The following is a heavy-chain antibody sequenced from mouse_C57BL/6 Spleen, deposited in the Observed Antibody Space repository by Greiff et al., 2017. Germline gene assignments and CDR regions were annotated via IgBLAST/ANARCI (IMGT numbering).Heavy chain of an antibody. Sequence: QVQLKQSGAELVKPGASVKISCKASGYAFSSYWMNWVKQRPGKGLEWIGQIYPGDGDTNYNGKFKGKATLTADKSSSTAYMQLSSLTSEDSAVYFCARFRSSYAMDYWGQGTSVTVSS. V-gene: IGHV1-80*01. J-gene: IGHJ4*01. D-gene: IGHD6-1*01. CDR1: GYAFSSYW. CDR3: ARFRSSYAMDY. CDR2: IYPGDGDT.